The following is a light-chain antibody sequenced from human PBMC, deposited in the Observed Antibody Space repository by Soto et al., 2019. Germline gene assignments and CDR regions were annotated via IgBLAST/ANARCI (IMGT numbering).Light chain of an antibody. J-gene: IGKJ5*01. Sequence: DIQLTQSPSFLSASVVDRVTITCGASQGIRSYLAWYQPKPXKAPKLXXYAASTLQSGVPSRFSGSGSGTEFTLTISSLEPEDFAVYDCQQRSNWPSITFGQGTRLEIK. CDR3: QQRSNWPSIT. CDR1: QGIRSY. V-gene: IGKV1-9*01. CDR2: AAS.